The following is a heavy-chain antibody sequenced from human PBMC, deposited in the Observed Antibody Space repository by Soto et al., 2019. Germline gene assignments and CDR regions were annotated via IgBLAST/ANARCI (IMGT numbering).Heavy chain of an antibody. V-gene: IGHV4-59*12. CDR1: SDSISRYY. CDR2: VHYSGST. CDR3: ARERPYYGLDY. Sequence: PSETLSLTCTVSSDSISRYYWSWIRQPPGKGLEWIGYVHYSGSTSYNPSLKGRVTISLDTSKKQFSLNVTSVTAADAAVYYCARERPYYGLDYWGHGPLITVSS. D-gene: IGHD3-10*01. J-gene: IGHJ4*01.